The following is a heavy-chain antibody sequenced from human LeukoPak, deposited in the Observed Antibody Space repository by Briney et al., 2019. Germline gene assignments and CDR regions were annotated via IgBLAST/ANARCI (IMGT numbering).Heavy chain of an antibody. V-gene: IGHV1-46*01. D-gene: IGHD4-17*01. Sequence: ASVKVSCKASGYTFTSYYMHWVRQAPGQGLEWMGIINPSGGSTSYAQKFQGRVTITADESTSTAYMELSSLRSEDTAVYYCARGLLINGDYPKWAFDYWGQGTLVTVSS. CDR1: GYTFTSYY. J-gene: IGHJ4*02. CDR3: ARGLLINGDYPKWAFDY. CDR2: INPSGGST.